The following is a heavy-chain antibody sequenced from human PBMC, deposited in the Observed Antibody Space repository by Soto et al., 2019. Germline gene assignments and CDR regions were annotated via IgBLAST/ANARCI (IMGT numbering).Heavy chain of an antibody. CDR3: ARGGDCSSTSCHSYYYYYYYMDV. V-gene: IGHV4-34*01. Sequence: QVQLRQWGAGLLKPSETLSLTCAVYGGSFSGYYWSWIRQPPGKGLEWIGEINHSGSTNYNPSLKSRVTISVDTSKNQFSLKLSSVTAADTAVYYCARGGDCSSTSCHSYYYYYYYMDVWGKGTTVTVSS. J-gene: IGHJ6*03. D-gene: IGHD2-2*02. CDR1: GGSFSGYY. CDR2: INHSGST.